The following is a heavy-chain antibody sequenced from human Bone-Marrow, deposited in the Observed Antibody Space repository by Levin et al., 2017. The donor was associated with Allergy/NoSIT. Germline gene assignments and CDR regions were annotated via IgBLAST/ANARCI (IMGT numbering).Heavy chain of an antibody. Sequence: PGGSLRLSCAASGFTLSNYWMAWVRQAPGKGLEWVANMNRDGSEKYYLDSVKGRFTISRDNAKNSLYLQMNSLRAEDTAVYSCATYCIGTNCYKFDYWGQGTLVTVSS. CDR3: ATYCIGTNCYKFDY. CDR2: MNRDGSEK. CDR1: GFTLSNYW. D-gene: IGHD2-2*02. J-gene: IGHJ4*02. V-gene: IGHV3-7*01.